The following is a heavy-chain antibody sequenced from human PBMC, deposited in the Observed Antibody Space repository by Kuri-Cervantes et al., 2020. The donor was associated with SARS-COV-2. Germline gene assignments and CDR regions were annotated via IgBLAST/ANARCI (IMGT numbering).Heavy chain of an antibody. J-gene: IGHJ4*02. CDR2: IDPSDSYT. D-gene: IGHD1-26*01. CDR1: GYSFTSYW. Sequence: GESLKISCKGSGYSFTSYWISWVRQMPGKGLEWMGRIDPSDSYTNYSPSFQGQVTISADKSISTAYPQWSSLKASDTAMYYCARTGSYVFDYWGQGTLVTVSS. CDR3: ARTGSYVFDY. V-gene: IGHV5-10-1*04.